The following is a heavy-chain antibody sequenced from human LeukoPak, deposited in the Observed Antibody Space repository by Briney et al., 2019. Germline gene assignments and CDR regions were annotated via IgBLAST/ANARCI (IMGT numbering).Heavy chain of an antibody. V-gene: IGHV4-4*02. J-gene: IGHJ4*02. D-gene: IGHD3-22*01. CDR1: GGSISSSNW. Sequence: SGTLSLTCAVSGGSISSSNWWSWVRQPPGKGLEWIGEIYHSGSTNYNPSLKSRVTISVDTSKNQFSLKLSSVTAADTAVYYCATGDYYDSSGRDYWGQGTLVTVSS. CDR3: ATGDYYDSSGRDY. CDR2: IYHSGST.